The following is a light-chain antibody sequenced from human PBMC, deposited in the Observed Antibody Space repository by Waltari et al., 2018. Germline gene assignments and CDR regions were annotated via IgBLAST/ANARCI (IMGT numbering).Light chain of an antibody. V-gene: IGLV2-8*01. CDR3: SAFAGSNNFGV. CDR2: DVN. CDR1: SRDIGGSNF. Sequence: QSALTQPPSASGSPGQPVTISCTGTSRDIGGSNFVSWYQRRPGKAPRFLIYDVNKRPSGVSDRLSGSKSVNTASLTVSGLQPDDEATYCCSAFAGSNNFGVFGGGTKLTVL. J-gene: IGLJ3*02.